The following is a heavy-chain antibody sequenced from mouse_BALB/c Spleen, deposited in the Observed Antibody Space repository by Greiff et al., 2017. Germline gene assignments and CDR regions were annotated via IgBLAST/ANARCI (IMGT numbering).Heavy chain of an antibody. D-gene: IGHD2-1*01. Sequence: VKLQESGPGLVAPSQSLSITCTVSGFSLSRYSVHWVRQPPGKGLEWLGMIWGGGSTDYNSALKSRLSISKDNSKSQVFLKMNSLQTDDTAMYYCARNRAPDGNYGYYAMDYWGQGTSVTVSS. CDR3: ARNRAPDGNYGYYAMDY. J-gene: IGHJ4*01. CDR1: GFSLSRYS. CDR2: IWGGGST. V-gene: IGHV2-6-4*01.